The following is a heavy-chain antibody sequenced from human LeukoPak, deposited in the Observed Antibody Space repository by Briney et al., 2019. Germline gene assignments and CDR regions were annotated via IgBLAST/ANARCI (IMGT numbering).Heavy chain of an antibody. CDR3: ARDQNYYDSSGYYSLDY. Sequence: ASVKVSCKASGYTFTSYGISWVRQAPGQGLEWMGWISAYNGNTNYAQKLQGRVTMTTDTSTSTAYMELRSLRSDDTAMYYCARDQNYYDSSGYYSLDYWGQGTLVTVSS. CDR2: ISAYNGNT. J-gene: IGHJ4*02. CDR1: GYTFTSYG. D-gene: IGHD3-22*01. V-gene: IGHV1-18*01.